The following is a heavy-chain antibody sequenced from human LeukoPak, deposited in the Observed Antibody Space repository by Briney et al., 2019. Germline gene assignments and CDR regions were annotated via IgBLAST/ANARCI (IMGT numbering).Heavy chain of an antibody. CDR1: GYIFNAYY. CDR2: INPTSGGT. J-gene: IGHJ5*02. Sequence: GASVKVSCKASGYIFNAYYLHWVRQPPGQGLEWMGWINPTSGGTNYAQQFQGSVTLTRDTSISTASMELSRLRSDDTAVYYCARERANSFDTWGRGTLVTVSS. CDR3: ARERANSFDT. V-gene: IGHV1-2*02.